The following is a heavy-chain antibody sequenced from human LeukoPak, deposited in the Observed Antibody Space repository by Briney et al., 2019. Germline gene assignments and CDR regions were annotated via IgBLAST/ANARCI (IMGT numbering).Heavy chain of an antibody. D-gene: IGHD3/OR15-3a*01. J-gene: IGHJ4*02. Sequence: SETLSLTCTVSGGSISSYYWSWIRQPPGKGLEWIGYIYYSGSTNYNPSLKSRVTISVDTSKNQFSLKLSSVTAADTAVYYCARLIIGDLDYWGQGTLVTVSS. CDR3: ARLIIGDLDY. CDR1: GGSISSYY. V-gene: IGHV4-59*08. CDR2: IYYSGST.